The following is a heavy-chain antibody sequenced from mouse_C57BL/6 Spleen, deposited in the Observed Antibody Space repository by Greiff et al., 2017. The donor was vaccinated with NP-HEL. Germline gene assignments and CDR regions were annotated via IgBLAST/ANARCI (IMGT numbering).Heavy chain of an antibody. D-gene: IGHD3-3*01. V-gene: IGHV5-9-1*02. J-gene: IGHJ4*01. CDR2: ISSGGDYI. CDR1: GFTFSSYA. Sequence: EVKVVESGEGLVKPGGSLKLSCAASGFTFSSYAMSWVRQTPEKRLEWVAYISSGGDYIYYADTVKGRFTISRDNARNTLYLQMSSLKSEDTAMYYCTREGTAKAMDYWGQGTSVTVSS. CDR3: TREGTAKAMDY.